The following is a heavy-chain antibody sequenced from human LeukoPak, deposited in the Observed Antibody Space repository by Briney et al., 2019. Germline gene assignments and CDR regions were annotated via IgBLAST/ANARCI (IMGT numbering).Heavy chain of an antibody. J-gene: IGHJ4*02. Sequence: GASVKVSCKASGYTFTSYGISWLRQAPGQGLEWMGWISAYNGNTNYAQKLQGRVTMTTDTSTSTAYMELRSLRSDDTAVYYCARAYYYDSSGYYYGGVVEVPDYWGQGTLVTVSS. D-gene: IGHD3-22*01. V-gene: IGHV1-18*01. CDR2: ISAYNGNT. CDR1: GYTFTSYG. CDR3: ARAYYYDSSGYYYGGVVEVPDY.